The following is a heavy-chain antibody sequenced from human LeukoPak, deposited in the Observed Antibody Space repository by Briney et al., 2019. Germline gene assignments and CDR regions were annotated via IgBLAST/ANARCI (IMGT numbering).Heavy chain of an antibody. CDR3: ARMRTYEATPFDY. J-gene: IGHJ4*02. D-gene: IGHD3-22*01. V-gene: IGHV3-21*01. CDR2: ISSSSSYI. CDR1: GFTFSSYS. Sequence: GGSLRLSCAASGFTFSSYSMNWVRQAPGKGLEWVSSISSSSSYIYYADSVKGRFTISRDNAKNSLYLQMNSLRAEDTAVYYCARMRTYEATPFDYWGQGTLVTVSS.